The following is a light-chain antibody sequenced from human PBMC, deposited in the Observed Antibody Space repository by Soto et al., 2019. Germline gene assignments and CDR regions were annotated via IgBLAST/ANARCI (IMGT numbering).Light chain of an antibody. Sequence: DIQMTQSPSSVSASIGDRVTITCRASQGIGRWLAWYQQKPGKAPKLLIYDASSLQSGVPSRFSGSGSGTDFTLTIDILQPEDFATYFCQQADSFLLTFGGGTKVDIK. CDR3: QQADSFLLT. J-gene: IGKJ4*01. CDR2: DAS. V-gene: IGKV1D-12*01. CDR1: QGIGRW.